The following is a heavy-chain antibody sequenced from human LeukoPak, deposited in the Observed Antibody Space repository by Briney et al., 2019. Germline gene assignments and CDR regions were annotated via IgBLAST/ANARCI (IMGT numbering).Heavy chain of an antibody. D-gene: IGHD5-18*01. CDR2: IYSGGST. CDR3: ARGASGYSIDY. CDR1: GFTASSNY. Sequence: GGSLRLSCAASGFTASSNYMSWVRQAPGKGLEWVSGIYSGGSTYYADSVKGRCTISRDNSKNTLYLQVNSLRAEDTAAYYCARGASGYSIDYWGQGTLVTVSS. V-gene: IGHV3-66*01. J-gene: IGHJ4*02.